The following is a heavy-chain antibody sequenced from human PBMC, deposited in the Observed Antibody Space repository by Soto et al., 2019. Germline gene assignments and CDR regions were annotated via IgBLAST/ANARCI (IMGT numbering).Heavy chain of an antibody. CDR1: GFTFSSYG. V-gene: IGHV3-33*01. J-gene: IGHJ4*02. D-gene: IGHD3-22*01. CDR3: ARAVYDSSGYVDY. CDR2: IWYDGTST. Sequence: GGSLRLSCAASGFTFSSYGMHWVRQAPGKGLEWVAVIWYDGTSTYYADSVKGRFTISRDNSKNTLYLQMNSLRAEDTAVYYCARAVYDSSGYVDYWGQGTLVTVSS.